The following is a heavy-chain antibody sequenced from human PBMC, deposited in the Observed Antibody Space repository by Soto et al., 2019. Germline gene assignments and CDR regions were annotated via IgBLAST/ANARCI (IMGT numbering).Heavy chain of an antibody. V-gene: IGHV4-4*02. D-gene: IGHD2-15*01. CDR3: ARHGGRLYEY. CDR2: ISQSGTA. Sequence: QVQLQESGPGLVKPSETLSLTCAVSGDSFSSGYWWSWVRQPPGKGLQWIGQISQSGTANYNPSLESRVTMSVDKSKNQFSLILTSVTAADTAVYYCARHGGRLYEYWGQGILVTVSS. J-gene: IGHJ1*01. CDR1: GDSFSSGYW.